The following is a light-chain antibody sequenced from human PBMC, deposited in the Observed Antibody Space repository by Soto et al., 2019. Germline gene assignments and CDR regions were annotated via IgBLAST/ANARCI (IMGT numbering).Light chain of an antibody. CDR2: GAS. Sequence: EIVMTQSPATLSLSPGERAALSCRASQSITSELAWYQQKPGQPPRLLIYGASTRATGVPARFTGSESGSVFTLTISGLQSEDFAVYYCQQGHNWPLTFGQGTRLEI. V-gene: IGKV3-15*01. CDR3: QQGHNWPLT. CDR1: QSITSE. J-gene: IGKJ2*01.